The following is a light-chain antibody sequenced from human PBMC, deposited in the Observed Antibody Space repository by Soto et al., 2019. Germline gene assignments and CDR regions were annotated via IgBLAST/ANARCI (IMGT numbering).Light chain of an antibody. CDR2: AAS. V-gene: IGKV1-39*01. CDR1: QGISNY. CDR3: QQSYSTPRT. Sequence: QMTQSPSSLSSSEGDRFTITCQASQGISNYLYWYQQKPGKAPNRLIYAASSLQSGVPSRFSGSGSGTDFTLTISSLQPEDFATDYCQQSYSTPRTFGQGTKVDIK. J-gene: IGKJ1*01.